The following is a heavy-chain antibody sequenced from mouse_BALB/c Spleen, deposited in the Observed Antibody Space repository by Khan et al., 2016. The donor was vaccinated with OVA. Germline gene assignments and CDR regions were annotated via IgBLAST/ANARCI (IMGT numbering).Heavy chain of an antibody. D-gene: IGHD1-1*01. CDR2: INPNNVHI. J-gene: IGHJ3*01. CDR1: GYTFTDSN. CDR3: ARGVYGSRGAWFAY. V-gene: IGHV1-18*01. Sequence: VRLQQSGPELVKPGTSVKISSKASGYTFTDSNMDWVKQSHGKSLEWIGDINPNNVHIIYNQKFKGKATLTVDKSSSTAYMELRSLTSEDTAVYYCARGVYGSRGAWFAYWGQGTLVTVSA.